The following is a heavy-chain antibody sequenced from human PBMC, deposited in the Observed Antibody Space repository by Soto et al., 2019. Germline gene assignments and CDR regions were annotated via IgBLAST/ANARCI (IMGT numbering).Heavy chain of an antibody. V-gene: IGHV3-30-3*01. J-gene: IGHJ6*02. CDR3: ARGAEQWLVDHGMDV. CDR1: GFTFSSYA. CDR2: ISYDGSNK. D-gene: IGHD6-19*01. Sequence: QVQLVESGGGVVQPGRSLRLSCAASGFTFSSYAMHWVRQAPGKGLEWVAVISYDGSNKYYADSVNGRFTISRDNSKNTLYLQMNSMRAEDTAVYYCARGAEQWLVDHGMDVWGQGTTVTVSS.